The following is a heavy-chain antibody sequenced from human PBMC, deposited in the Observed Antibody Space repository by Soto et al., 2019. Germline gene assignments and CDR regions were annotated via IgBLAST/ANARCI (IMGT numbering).Heavy chain of an antibody. D-gene: IGHD3-22*01. CDR3: ARYYYDTSNFWPYFDY. Sequence: SETLSLTCLVSGQYIKSNFWWAWVRQSPGKGLEWIGYIYYSGSSYYNPSLKSRVTISVDTSKNLFSLLLRSVTAADTAVYYCARYYYDTSNFWPYFDYWGQGTLVTVSP. CDR1: GQYIKSNFW. CDR2: IYYSGSS. V-gene: IGHV4-30-4*01. J-gene: IGHJ4*02.